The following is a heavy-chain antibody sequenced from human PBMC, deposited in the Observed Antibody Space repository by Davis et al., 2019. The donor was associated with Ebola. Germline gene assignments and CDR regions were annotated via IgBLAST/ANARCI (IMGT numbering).Heavy chain of an antibody. J-gene: IGHJ4*02. CDR1: GGSFSGYY. CDR3: ARDGGEQSSWPIDY. D-gene: IGHD6-13*01. V-gene: IGHV4-34*01. Sequence: PSETLSLTCAVYGGSFSGYYWSWIRQPPGKGLEWIGEINHSGSTYYNPSLKSRVTISVDTSKNQFSLKLSSVTAADTAVYYCARDGGEQSSWPIDYWGQGTLVTVSS. CDR2: INHSGST.